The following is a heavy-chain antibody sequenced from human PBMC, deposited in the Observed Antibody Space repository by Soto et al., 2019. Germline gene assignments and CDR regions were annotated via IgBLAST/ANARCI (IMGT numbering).Heavy chain of an antibody. J-gene: IGHJ4*02. Sequence: GASVKVSCKVSGYTFTTSGISWVRQAPGQGLEWMGWISTYNGNTNYAQSLQGRVAMTTDTSTRTAYLDLRSLRSDDTALYYCARDDYGGIFDYRGQGTLATVSS. CDR2: ISTYNGNT. V-gene: IGHV1-18*01. CDR3: ARDDYGGIFDY. CDR1: GYTFTTSG. D-gene: IGHD4-17*01.